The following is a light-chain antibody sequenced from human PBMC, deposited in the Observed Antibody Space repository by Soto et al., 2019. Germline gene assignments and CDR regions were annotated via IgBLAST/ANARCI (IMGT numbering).Light chain of an antibody. Sequence: VVLTQSPATLSVSPGETATFSCRASHNIGNNLAWYQHKPGQAPRLLISYASSGATGIPGRFSGSGSGTEFALTISSLQSEDSAVYYCQQTHTTPASTFGRGTSVEVK. J-gene: IGKJ4*01. CDR2: YAS. V-gene: IGKV3-15*01. CDR1: HNIGNN. CDR3: QQTHTTPAST.